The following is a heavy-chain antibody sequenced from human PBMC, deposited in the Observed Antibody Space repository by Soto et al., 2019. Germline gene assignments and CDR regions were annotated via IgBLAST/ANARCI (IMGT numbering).Heavy chain of an antibody. CDR3: TRQLVVRGVISNYYYYGMDV. J-gene: IGHJ6*02. V-gene: IGHV3-49*03. D-gene: IGHD3-10*01. CDR1: GFTFGDYA. CDR2: IRSKAYGGTT. Sequence: GGSLRLSCTASGFTFGDYAMSWFRQAPGKGLEWVGFIRSKAYGGTTEYAASVKGRFTISRDDSKSIAYLQMNSLKTEDTAVYYCTRQLVVRGVISNYYYYGMDVWGQGTTVTVSS.